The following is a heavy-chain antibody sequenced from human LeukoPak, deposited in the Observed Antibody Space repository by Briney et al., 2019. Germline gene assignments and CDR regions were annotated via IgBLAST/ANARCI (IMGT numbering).Heavy chain of an antibody. CDR1: GFTFSSYS. CDR2: ISSSGSTI. D-gene: IGHD3-10*02. Sequence: QTGGSLRLSCAASGFTFSSYSMDWVRQAPGEGLGWGSYISSSGSTIYYADSVKGRFTISRDNAKNSLYLQMNNLRADDTAVYYCAELGITMIGGVWGKGTTVTISS. J-gene: IGHJ6*04. CDR3: AELGITMIGGV. V-gene: IGHV3-48*04.